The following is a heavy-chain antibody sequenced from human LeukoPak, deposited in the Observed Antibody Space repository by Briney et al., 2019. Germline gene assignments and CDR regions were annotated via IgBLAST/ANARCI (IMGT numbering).Heavy chain of an antibody. Sequence: SETLSLTCTVSGGSISSSSYYWGWIRQPPGKGLEWTGSIYYSESTYYNPSLKSRVTISVDTSKNQFSLKLSSVTAADTAVYYCARESGTYYDFWSGYSSHWFDPWGQGTLVTVSS. CDR1: GGSISSSSYY. CDR2: IYYSEST. D-gene: IGHD3-3*01. V-gene: IGHV4-39*02. J-gene: IGHJ5*02. CDR3: ARESGTYYDFWSGYSSHWFDP.